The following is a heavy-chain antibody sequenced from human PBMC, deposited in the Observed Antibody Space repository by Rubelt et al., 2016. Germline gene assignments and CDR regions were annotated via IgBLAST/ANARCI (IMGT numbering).Heavy chain of an antibody. CDR1: GFTFSSYE. J-gene: IGHJ4*02. V-gene: IGHV3-48*03. CDR2: ISSSGSTI. Sequence: EVQLVESGGGLVQPGGSLRLSCAASGFTFSSYEMNWVRQAPGKGLEWVAYISSSGSTISYADSVKGRFTISRDNAKNSLYLQMNSLRAEDTAVYYCARSDIVATITDYWGQGTLVTVSS. CDR3: ARSDIVATITDY. D-gene: IGHD5-12*01.